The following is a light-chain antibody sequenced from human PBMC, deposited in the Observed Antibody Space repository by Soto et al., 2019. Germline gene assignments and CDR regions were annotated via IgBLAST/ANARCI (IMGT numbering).Light chain of an antibody. CDR3: LQDYSYPRT. Sequence: AVQLTQSPSSLSASVGDRVTITCRASQGIRTDLGWYQQKPGKAPKVLIFGASTLQSGVPSRFSGSGSGTDFILTISRLQPEDFATYYCLQDYSYPRTFGQGTKVDIK. J-gene: IGKJ1*01. V-gene: IGKV1-6*01. CDR1: QGIRTD. CDR2: GAS.